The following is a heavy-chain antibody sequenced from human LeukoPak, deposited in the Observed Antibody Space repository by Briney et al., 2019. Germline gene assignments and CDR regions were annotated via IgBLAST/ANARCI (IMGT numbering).Heavy chain of an antibody. V-gene: IGHV1-3*01. D-gene: IGHD3-16*02. J-gene: IGHJ3*02. CDR2: INAGNGNT. CDR3: ARDIIIVEGYAFDI. Sequence: ASVKVSCKASGYTFTSYAMHWVRQAPGQRLEWMGWINAGNGNTKYSQKFLGRVTITRDTSASTAYMELSSLRSEVTAVYYCARDIIIVEGYAFDIWGQGTMVTVSS. CDR1: GYTFTSYA.